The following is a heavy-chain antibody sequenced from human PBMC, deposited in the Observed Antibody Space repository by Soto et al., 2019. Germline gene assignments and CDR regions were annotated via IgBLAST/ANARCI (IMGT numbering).Heavy chain of an antibody. J-gene: IGHJ4*02. CDR1: GFTFSNYG. D-gene: IGHD1-26*01. V-gene: IGHV3-23*01. CDR2: LPEIGTNT. Sequence: PGGSLRLSCAASGFTFSNYGMSWVRQAPGKGLEWVSALPEIGTNTYYADSVKGRFTISRDNCKNTLFLQINNLTPGDTAAYCFAKKSGVGAPWYFDYWGQGTLVTVSS. CDR3: AKKSGVGAPWYFDY.